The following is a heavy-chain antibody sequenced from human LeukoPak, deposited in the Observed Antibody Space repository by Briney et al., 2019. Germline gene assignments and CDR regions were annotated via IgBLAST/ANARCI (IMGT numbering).Heavy chain of an antibody. Sequence: GGSLRLSCATSGFTFSSIWMSRVRQAPGKGLEWVANIKHDGSETNYVDSVKGRFTISRDNAKNSLHLQMNSLRVEDTAVYYCAKNGGPHGMDVWGQGTTVTVSS. D-gene: IGHD3-16*01. CDR3: AKNGGPHGMDV. V-gene: IGHV3-7*02. CDR1: GFTFSSIW. J-gene: IGHJ6*02. CDR2: IKHDGSET.